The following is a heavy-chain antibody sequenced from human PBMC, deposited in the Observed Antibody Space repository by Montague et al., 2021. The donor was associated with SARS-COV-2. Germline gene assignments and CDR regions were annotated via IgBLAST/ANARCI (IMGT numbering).Heavy chain of an antibody. J-gene: IGHJ4*02. Sequence: SETLSLTCAVSGDSIMPADCWSWVRQPPGQGLEWIGEIYQRASTNYNPSLKSRVSMSVDKFKNQVSLELYSVTAGDTALYYCVRAGGIHNRPPVWGQGALVIVSS. V-gene: IGHV4-4*02. CDR2: IYQRAST. CDR3: VRAGGIHNRPPV. D-gene: IGHD4-23*01. CDR1: GDSIMPADC.